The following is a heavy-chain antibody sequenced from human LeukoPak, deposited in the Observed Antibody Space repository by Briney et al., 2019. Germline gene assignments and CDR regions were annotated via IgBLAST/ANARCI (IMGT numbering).Heavy chain of an antibody. CDR3: AKDSSTWGNLAGHFDS. CDR2: FYASGTP. J-gene: IGHJ4*02. D-gene: IGHD6-13*01. CDR1: GGSILSHY. V-gene: IGHV4-4*07. Sequence: SETLSLTCTVSGGSILSHYWNWIRQPAGRGLEWIGRFYASGTPNTSPSLKSRVTMSVDTSKNQFSLKLSSVTAADTAVYYCAKDSSTWGNLAGHFDSWGQGTLVTVSS.